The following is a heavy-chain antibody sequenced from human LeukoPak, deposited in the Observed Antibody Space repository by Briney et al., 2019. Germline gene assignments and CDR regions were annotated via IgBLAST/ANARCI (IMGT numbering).Heavy chain of an antibody. CDR2: MNPNSGYT. D-gene: IGHD6-13*01. CDR3: ARANSSSWYEFYYYYYMDV. V-gene: IGHV1-8*01. Sequence: GASVKLSCKASGYTFTSYDINWGRQATGHGLGWMGWMNPNSGYTGYAQKFQGRVTMTRNTSISTAYMELSSLRSEDTAVYYCARANSSSWYEFYYYYYMDVWGKGTTVTVSS. J-gene: IGHJ6*03. CDR1: GYTFTSYD.